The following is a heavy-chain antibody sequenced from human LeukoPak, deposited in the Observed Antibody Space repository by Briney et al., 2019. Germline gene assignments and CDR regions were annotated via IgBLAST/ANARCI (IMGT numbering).Heavy chain of an antibody. V-gene: IGHV1-2*02. J-gene: IGHJ4*02. CDR2: INPNSGGT. CDR1: GYTFTGYY. Sequence: GASVKVSCKASGYTFTGYYMHWVRQAPGQGLEWMGWINPNSGGTNYAQKLQGRVTMTTDTSTSTAYMELRSLRSDDTAVYYCARVAWYYDFWSGYSHFDYWGQGTLVTVSS. CDR3: ARVAWYYDFWSGYSHFDY. D-gene: IGHD3-3*01.